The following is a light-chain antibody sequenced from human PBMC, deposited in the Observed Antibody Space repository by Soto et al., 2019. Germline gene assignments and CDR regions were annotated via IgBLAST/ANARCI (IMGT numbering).Light chain of an antibody. CDR3: QQYNSYST. Sequence: DILMTQSPSTLSASVGDRATITCRASQSVSSKLAWYQQKPGKAPKLLIYNASSLATGIPSRFSGSGSGTEFTLTISSLQSDDFAVYYCQQYNSYSTFGQGTKVEIK. CDR2: NAS. J-gene: IGKJ1*01. CDR1: QSVSSK. V-gene: IGKV1-5*03.